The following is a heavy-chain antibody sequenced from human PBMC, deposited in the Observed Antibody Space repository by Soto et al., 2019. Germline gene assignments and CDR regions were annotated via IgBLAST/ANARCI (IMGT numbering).Heavy chain of an antibody. CDR1: GFTFDDYA. CDR2: ISWNSGSI. Sequence: EVQLVESGGGLVQPGRSLRLSCAASGFTFDDYAMHWVRQAPGKGLEWVSGISWNSGSIGYADSVKGRFTNSRDNAKNSLYLKMNSLRAEDTALYYCAKDKAIKTAMVTAWFDPWGQGTLVTVSS. V-gene: IGHV3-9*01. D-gene: IGHD5-18*01. J-gene: IGHJ5*02. CDR3: AKDKAIKTAMVTAWFDP.